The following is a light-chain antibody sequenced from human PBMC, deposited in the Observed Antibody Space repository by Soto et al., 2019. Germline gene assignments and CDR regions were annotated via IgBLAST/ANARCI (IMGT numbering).Light chain of an antibody. J-gene: IGLJ2*01. CDR3: SSYTTSNTVI. V-gene: IGLV2-14*01. Sequence: QSALTQPASVSGSPGQSITISCTGTSSDIGYYDFVSWYQQHPDKAPKVIIYDVTNRPSGVSNRFSGSKSGNTASLTISGLQVEDEGDYYCSSYTTSNTVIIGGGSKVTVL. CDR2: DVT. CDR1: SSDIGYYDF.